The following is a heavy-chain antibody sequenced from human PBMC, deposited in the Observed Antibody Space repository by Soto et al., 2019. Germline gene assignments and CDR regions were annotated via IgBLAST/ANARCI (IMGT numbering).Heavy chain of an antibody. CDR1: GGSISSYY. V-gene: IGHV4-59*01. Sequence: SEALSLTCTVAGGSISSYYWSWSQQPPRKGLEWVGYIYYSGSTNYNPSLKSRVTISVDTSKNQFSLKLSSVTAADTAVYYCAREENSSSFSFSTAGWFAPWGKGTLVTVPS. J-gene: IGHJ5*02. CDR2: IYYSGST. D-gene: IGHD6-13*01. CDR3: AREENSSSFSFSTAGWFAP.